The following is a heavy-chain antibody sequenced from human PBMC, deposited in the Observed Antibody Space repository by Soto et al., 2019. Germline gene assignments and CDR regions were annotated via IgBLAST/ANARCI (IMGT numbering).Heavy chain of an antibody. CDR1: GGTFSSYS. D-gene: IGHD1-26*01. J-gene: IGHJ4*02. CDR3: ARDGGRHSGGIDY. V-gene: IGHV1-69*01. Sequence: QVQLVQSGAEVKKPGSSVKVSCKASGGTFSSYSINWVRQAPGLGLEWMGEIIPIFGTANYAQKFQGRVTISVDESTSTAYMELSSLRSEDTAVYYCARDGGRHSGGIDYWGQGTVVTVSS. CDR2: IIPIFGTA.